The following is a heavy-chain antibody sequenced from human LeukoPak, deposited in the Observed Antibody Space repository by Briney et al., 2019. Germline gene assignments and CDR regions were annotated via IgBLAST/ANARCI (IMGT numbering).Heavy chain of an antibody. D-gene: IGHD7-27*01. CDR1: GFPFSSYA. J-gene: IGHJ6*02. CDR2: ISVSGGTT. V-gene: IGHV3-23*01. Sequence: GGSLRLSCAASGFPFSSYAMSWVRQAPGKGLEWVSAISVSGGTTYYADSVKGRFTISRDNSKNTVYLQMNSLRAEDTAVYYCARDLLGFYYYGMDVWGQGTTVTVSS. CDR3: ARDLLGFYYYGMDV.